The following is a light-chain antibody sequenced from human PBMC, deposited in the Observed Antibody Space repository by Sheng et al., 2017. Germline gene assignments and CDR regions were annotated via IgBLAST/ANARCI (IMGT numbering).Light chain of an antibody. J-gene: IGKJ1*01. CDR3: QQYYRTPWR. CDR2: AVS. Sequence: DVQMTQSPPALSASVGDRITIICRASQGISNSLAWYQRKPGQAPKLLVYAVSKLESGVPSRFSGSGSGTDYFLTISSIQPDDFATYYCQQYYRTPWRFGQGTRVELK. CDR1: QGISNS. V-gene: IGKV1-NL1*01.